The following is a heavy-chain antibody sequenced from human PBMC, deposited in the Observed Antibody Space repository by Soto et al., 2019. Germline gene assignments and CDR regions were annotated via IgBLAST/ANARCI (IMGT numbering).Heavy chain of an antibody. CDR3: AREGSRPYYYYGMDV. CDR2: ISTHNGDT. CDR1: GYSFTTYG. V-gene: IGHV1-18*01. J-gene: IGHJ6*02. Sequence: QVQLVQSGGEVKKPGASVKVSCKTSGYSFTTYGISWVRQAPGQGLEWIGWISTHNGDTEFAQNFQGRVTMTTDTSTTAAYRELRSLRSDDTDVYYCAREGSRPYYYYGMDVWGPGTTVTVSS. D-gene: IGHD2-15*01.